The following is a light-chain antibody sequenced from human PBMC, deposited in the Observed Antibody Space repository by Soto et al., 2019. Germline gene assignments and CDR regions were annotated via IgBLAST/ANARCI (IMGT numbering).Light chain of an antibody. V-gene: IGKV1-5*01. CDR1: QSISSW. Sequence: DLQMTQATSTLSASVGDRPTITCRASQSISSWLAWYQQKTGKXPKXXIYDASSLESGVPSRFSGIGYGTACTLTIRSLQADDCPTYDGQHYNSYSEAFGQGT. CDR3: QHYNSYSEA. J-gene: IGKJ1*01. CDR2: DAS.